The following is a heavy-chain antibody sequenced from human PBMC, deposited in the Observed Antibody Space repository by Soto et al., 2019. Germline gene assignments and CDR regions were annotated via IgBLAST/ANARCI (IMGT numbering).Heavy chain of an antibody. V-gene: IGHV3-53*02. CDR2: IYSGGST. CDR1: GFTVSSNY. CDR3: ARVRYGVGAARSEY. Sequence: EVQLVETGGGLIQPGGSLRLSCAASGFTVSSNYMSWVRQAPGKGLEWVSVIYSGGSTYYADSVKGRFTISRDNSKNTVYLQMNRLRAEDTAVYYCARVRYGVGAARSEYWGQGTLVTVAS. J-gene: IGHJ4*02. D-gene: IGHD1-26*01.